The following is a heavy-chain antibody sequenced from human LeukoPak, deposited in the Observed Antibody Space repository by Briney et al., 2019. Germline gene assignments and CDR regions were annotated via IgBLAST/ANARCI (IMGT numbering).Heavy chain of an antibody. Sequence: PGGSQRLSCAASGFTFSSYWMSWVRQAPGKGLEWVAIIKPDGSEKYYVDSVKGRFTISRDNAKNSLYLEVNSLRAEDTAVYYCAWDTSTIVGPRFDYWGQGTLVTVSS. CDR2: IKPDGSEK. D-gene: IGHD1-26*01. J-gene: IGHJ4*02. CDR1: GFTFSSYW. CDR3: AWDTSTIVGPRFDY. V-gene: IGHV3-7*01.